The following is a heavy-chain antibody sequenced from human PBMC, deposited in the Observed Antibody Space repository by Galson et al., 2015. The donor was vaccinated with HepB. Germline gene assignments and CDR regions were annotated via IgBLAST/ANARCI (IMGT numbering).Heavy chain of an antibody. J-gene: IGHJ4*02. CDR2: IKQDGSEK. Sequence: SLRLSCAASGFTFSSYWMNWVRQAPGKGLEWVANIKQDGSEKYYVDSVKGRFTISRDNAKYSLYLQMNSLRAEDTAVYFCARETYYDSSGYPTTFDYWGQGTQVTVSS. CDR1: GFTFSSYW. CDR3: ARETYYDSSGYPTTFDY. D-gene: IGHD3-22*01. V-gene: IGHV3-7*01.